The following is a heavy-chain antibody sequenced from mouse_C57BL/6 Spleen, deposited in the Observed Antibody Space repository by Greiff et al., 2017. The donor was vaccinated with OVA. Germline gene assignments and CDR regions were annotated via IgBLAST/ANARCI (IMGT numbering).Heavy chain of an antibody. Sequence: QVQLQQSGAELVRPGASVTLSCKASGYTFTDYEMHWVKQTPVHGLEWIGAIDPETGGTAYNQKFKDKATLTVDKSSSTAYMQLSSLTSEDSAVYYCATIYYGNYFDYWGQGTTLTVSS. D-gene: IGHD2-1*01. CDR3: ATIYYGNYFDY. J-gene: IGHJ2*01. CDR1: GYTFTDYE. V-gene: IGHV1-15*01. CDR2: IDPETGGT.